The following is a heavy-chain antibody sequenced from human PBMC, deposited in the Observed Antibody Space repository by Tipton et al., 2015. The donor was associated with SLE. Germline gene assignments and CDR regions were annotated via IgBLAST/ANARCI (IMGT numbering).Heavy chain of an antibody. Sequence: QLVQSGAEVKKPGSSVKVSCKASGGTFSSYAISWVRQAPGQGLKWMGGIIPIFGTANYAQKFQGRVTITTDESTSTAYMELSSLRSEDTAVYYCASGDCSSPSCYRAEYFQHWGQGTLVTVSS. CDR1: GGTFSSYA. CDR3: ASGDCSSPSCYRAEYFQH. D-gene: IGHD2-2*01. J-gene: IGHJ1*01. V-gene: IGHV1-69*05. CDR2: IIPIFGTA.